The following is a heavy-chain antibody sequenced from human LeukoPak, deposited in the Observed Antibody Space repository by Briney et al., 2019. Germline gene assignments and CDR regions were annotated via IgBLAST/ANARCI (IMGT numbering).Heavy chain of an antibody. Sequence: GGSLRLSCAASGFTFSTYWMSWVRQTPGNGLEWVANLKKDGSEEYYVDSVKGRFTISRDNAKNSLYLQMNSLRAEDTAVYYCASYGSGLGRPFDHWGQGTLVTVSS. CDR1: GFTFSTYW. J-gene: IGHJ4*02. CDR2: LKKDGSEE. CDR3: ASYGSGLGRPFDH. V-gene: IGHV3-7*01. D-gene: IGHD2-15*01.